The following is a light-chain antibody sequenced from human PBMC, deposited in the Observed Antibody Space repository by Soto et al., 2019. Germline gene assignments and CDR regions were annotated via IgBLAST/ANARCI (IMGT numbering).Light chain of an antibody. V-gene: IGKV1-27*01. J-gene: IGKJ1*01. Sequence: DIQMTQSPSSLSASVGDRVTITCRASQGISTYLAWYQQKPGKVPSLLIFAASTLQSGVPSRFSGSGSGTDFTLTISSLQPEDVATYYCKKYNTAPWTFGQGTKVEIK. CDR2: AAS. CDR3: KKYNTAPWT. CDR1: QGISTY.